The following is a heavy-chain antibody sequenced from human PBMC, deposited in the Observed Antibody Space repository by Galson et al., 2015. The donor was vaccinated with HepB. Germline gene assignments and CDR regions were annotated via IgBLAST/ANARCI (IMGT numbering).Heavy chain of an antibody. V-gene: IGHV3-23*01. Sequence: SLRLSCAASGFTLRSSVMNWVRQAPGRGLEWVSTIIGSDGNSYYADSVRGRFIVSRDNSKNTMYLQMNSLRAEDTALYYCAKAANIVVIPAASPHFDYWGQGTLVTVSS. D-gene: IGHD2-2*01. CDR1: GFTLRSSV. J-gene: IGHJ4*02. CDR2: IIGSDGNS. CDR3: AKAANIVVIPAASPHFDY.